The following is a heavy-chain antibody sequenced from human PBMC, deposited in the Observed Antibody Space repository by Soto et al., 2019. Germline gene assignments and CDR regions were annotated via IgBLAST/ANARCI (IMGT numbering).Heavy chain of an antibody. CDR3: TIDVGYCSGGSCYSHYYYYMDV. V-gene: IGHV4-59*01. CDR1: GGSISSYY. J-gene: IGHJ6*03. CDR2: IYYSGST. Sequence: PSETLSLTCTVSGGSISSYYWSWIRQPPGKGLEWIGYIYYSGSTNYNPSLKSRVTITVDTSKNQFSLKLSSVTAADTAVYYSTIDVGYCSGGSCYSHYYYYMDVWGKGTTVTVSS. D-gene: IGHD2-15*01.